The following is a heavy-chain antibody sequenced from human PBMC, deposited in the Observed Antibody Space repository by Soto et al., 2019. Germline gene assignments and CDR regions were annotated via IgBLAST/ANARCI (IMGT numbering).Heavy chain of an antibody. V-gene: IGHV4-39*01. D-gene: IGHD1-26*01. CDR1: GCSLSRSRCH. Sequence: SGTLSPTRPLSGCSLSRSRCHWGWVRPPPGKGLEWIASIKYSGTTFYNPSLKSRVTLSVDTSKNQFALKLSSVTAAETAVYYCARHGITGSYYDAFDIWGQGTMVTVS. CDR2: IKYSGTT. J-gene: IGHJ3*02. CDR3: ARHGITGSYYDAFDI.